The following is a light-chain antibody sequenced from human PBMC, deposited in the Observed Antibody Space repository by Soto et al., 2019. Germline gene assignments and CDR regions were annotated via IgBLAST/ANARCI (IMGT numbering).Light chain of an antibody. Sequence: IQLTQSPSALSASVRDRVTITCRASQGISSYLAWYQQKPGAAPRLLIRAASGLHSGVPSRFSGSGSGTDFTLTISSLEPDDLATYYCQQSYITPITCGQGTDWRL. CDR3: QQSYITPIT. J-gene: IGKJ5*01. CDR1: QGISSY. V-gene: IGKV1-39*01. CDR2: AAS.